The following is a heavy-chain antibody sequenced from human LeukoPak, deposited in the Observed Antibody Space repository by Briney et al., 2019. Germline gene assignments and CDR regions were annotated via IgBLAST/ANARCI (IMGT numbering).Heavy chain of an antibody. CDR3: ARDSASARDYYDSSGYYWLLNY. CDR2: IWYDGSNK. Sequence: GRSLRLSCAASGVTFSSYGRHWVRQAPGKGLEWVAVIWYDGSNKYYADSVKGRFTISRDNSKNTLYLQMNSLRAEDTAVYYCARDSASARDYYDSSGYYWLLNYWGQGTLVTVSS. V-gene: IGHV3-33*01. D-gene: IGHD3-22*01. J-gene: IGHJ4*02. CDR1: GVTFSSYG.